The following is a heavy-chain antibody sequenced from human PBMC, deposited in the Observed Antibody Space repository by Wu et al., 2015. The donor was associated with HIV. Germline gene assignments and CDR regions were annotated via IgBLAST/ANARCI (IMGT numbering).Heavy chain of an antibody. J-gene: IGHJ4*02. CDR1: GGTFNNYA. D-gene: IGHD1-14*01. V-gene: IGHV1-69*05. CDR3: TRSTFAGSSDTWYSFDK. Sequence: QVQLVQSGAEVKKPGSSVKVSCKASGGTFNNYAISWVRQAPGQGLEWMGGIGPLFGTADFAQKFQGRLTITTDDSMTTGYMELSNLRSEDTAVYFCTRSTFAGSSDTWYSFDKWGQGTLVIVSS. CDR2: IGPLFGTA.